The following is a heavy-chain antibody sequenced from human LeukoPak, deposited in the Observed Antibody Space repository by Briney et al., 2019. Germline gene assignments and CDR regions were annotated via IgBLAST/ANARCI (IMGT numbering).Heavy chain of an antibody. CDR3: ARDYGTEYYFDY. V-gene: IGHV1-46*01. Sequence: ASVKVSCKASGYTFTSYYMHWVRQAPGQGLEWMGIINPSGGSTNYAQKFQGRVTMTRDTSTSTVYMELSSLRSEDTAVYYCARDYGTEYYFDYWGQGTLVTVSS. CDR1: GYTFTSYY. CDR2: INPSGGST. D-gene: IGHD1-26*01. J-gene: IGHJ4*02.